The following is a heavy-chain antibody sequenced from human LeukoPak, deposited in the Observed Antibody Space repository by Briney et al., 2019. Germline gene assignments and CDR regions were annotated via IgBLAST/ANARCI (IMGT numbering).Heavy chain of an antibody. CDR2: ISYDGSNK. J-gene: IGHJ4*02. CDR3: AREDLEWLFLYYFDY. D-gene: IGHD3-3*01. CDR1: GFTFSSYA. V-gene: IGHV3-30-3*01. Sequence: GGSLRLSCAASGFTFSSYAMHWVRQAPGKGLEWVAVISYDGSNKYYADSVKGRFTISRDNSKNTLYLQMNSLRAEDTAVYYCAREDLEWLFLYYFDYWGQGTLVTVSS.